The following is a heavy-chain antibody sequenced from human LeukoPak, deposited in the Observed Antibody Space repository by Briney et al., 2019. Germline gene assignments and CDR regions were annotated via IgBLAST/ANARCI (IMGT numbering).Heavy chain of an antibody. V-gene: IGHV4-34*01. J-gene: IGHJ4*02. D-gene: IGHD4-11*01. CDR3: ARGPRRAVRSLGY. Sequence: PSETLSLTCAVYGGSFSGYYWSWIRQPPGKGLEWIGEINHSGSTNYNPSLKSRVTISVDTSKNQFSLKLSSVTAADTAVYYCARGPRRAVRSLGYWGQGTLVTVSS. CDR1: GGSFSGYY. CDR2: INHSGST.